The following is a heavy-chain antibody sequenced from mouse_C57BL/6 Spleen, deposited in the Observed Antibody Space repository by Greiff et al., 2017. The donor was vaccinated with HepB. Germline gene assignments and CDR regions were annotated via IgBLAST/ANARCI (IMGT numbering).Heavy chain of an antibody. V-gene: IGHV1-82*01. CDR1: GYAFSSSW. CDR2: IYPGDGDT. CDR3: ARSTTVVATDAMDY. J-gene: IGHJ4*01. D-gene: IGHD1-1*01. Sequence: QVQLLQSGPELVKPGASVKISCKASGYAFSSSWMNWVKQRPGKGLEWIGRIYPGDGDTNYNGKFKGKATLTADKSSSTAYMQLSSLTSEDSAVYFCARSTTVVATDAMDYWGQGTSVTVSS.